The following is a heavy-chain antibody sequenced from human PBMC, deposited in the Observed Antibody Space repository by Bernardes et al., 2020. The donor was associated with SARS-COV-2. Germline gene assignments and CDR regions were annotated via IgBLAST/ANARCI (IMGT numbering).Heavy chain of an antibody. Sequence: GGSRRPSCAASGSTSSDYWVTCARQAAGKGLEWVATSMYDGSAKDYVDSVKGRFTISRDNAKNSLHLQMSSLSVEDTDVYYRARDVLNWGQGILVTVSS. J-gene: IGHJ4*02. CDR2: SMYDGSAK. CDR3: ARDVLN. CDR1: GSTSSDYW. V-gene: IGHV3-7*01. D-gene: IGHD2-15*01.